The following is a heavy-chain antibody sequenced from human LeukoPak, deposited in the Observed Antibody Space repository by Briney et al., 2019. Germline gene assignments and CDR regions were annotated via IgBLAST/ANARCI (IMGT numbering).Heavy chain of an antibody. Sequence: ASVKVSCKASGGTFSSYAISWVRQAPGQGLEWMGRTIPILGIANYAQKFQGRVTITADKSTSTAYMELSSLRSEDTAVYYCARLPYCSGGSCYSGSATYYGMDVWGQGTTVTVSS. J-gene: IGHJ6*02. V-gene: IGHV1-69*04. CDR1: GGTFSSYA. CDR3: ARLPYCSGGSCYSGSATYYGMDV. D-gene: IGHD2-15*01. CDR2: TIPILGIA.